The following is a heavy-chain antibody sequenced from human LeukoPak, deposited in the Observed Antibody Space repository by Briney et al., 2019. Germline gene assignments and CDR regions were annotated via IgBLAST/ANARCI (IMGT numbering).Heavy chain of an antibody. D-gene: IGHD3-10*01. CDR3: VRPHPLYGAGSFAF. V-gene: IGHV4-59*08. J-gene: IGHJ4*02. CDR2: IHHSGTT. CDR1: GASITSYF. Sequence: SETLSLTCTVSGASITSYFWSWVRQPPGKGLEWIGHIHHSGTTTYNPSLKSRVAMSIDTSNSQFSLKVNSVTAADTAVYYCVRPHPLYGAGSFAFWGQGNLVIVSS.